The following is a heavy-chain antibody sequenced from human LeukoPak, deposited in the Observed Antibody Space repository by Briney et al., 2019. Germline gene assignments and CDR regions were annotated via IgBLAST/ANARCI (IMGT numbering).Heavy chain of an antibody. V-gene: IGHV3-30*03. CDR3: VRNNYGVDY. Sequence: GGSLRLSCAASGFSFSSDGMHWVRQAPGKGLEWVAVISYDGSNKYYADSVKGRFTISRDNSKNTLYLQMNSLRGEDTAVYYCVRNNYGVDYWGQGSVVSVSS. CDR2: ISYDGSNK. CDR1: GFSFSSDG. D-gene: IGHD4/OR15-4a*01. J-gene: IGHJ4*02.